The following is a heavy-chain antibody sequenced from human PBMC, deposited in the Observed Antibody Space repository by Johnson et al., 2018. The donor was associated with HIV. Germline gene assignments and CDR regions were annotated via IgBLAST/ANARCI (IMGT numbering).Heavy chain of an antibody. CDR2: ISYDGSNK. CDR1: GFTFSSYT. J-gene: IGHJ3*02. D-gene: IGHD1-26*01. V-gene: IGHV3-30-3*01. CDR3: AKDLFTEREDDVFDI. Sequence: QMLLVESGGGVVQPGRSLRLSCAASGFTFSSYTIHWVRQAPGKGLEWVAVISYDGSNKYYADSVKGRFTISRDNSKNTLYLQMNSLRAEDTAVYSCAKDLFTEREDDVFDIWGQGTVITVPS.